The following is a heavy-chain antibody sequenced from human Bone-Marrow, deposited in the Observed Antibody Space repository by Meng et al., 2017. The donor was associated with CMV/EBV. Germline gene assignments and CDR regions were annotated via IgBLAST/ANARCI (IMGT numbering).Heavy chain of an antibody. Sequence: GGSLRLSCAASGFTFSSYSMNWVRQAPGKGLEWVSSISSSSSYIYYADSVKGRFTISRDNAKNSLYLQMNSLRAEDTAVYYCARDQGPYYYDSSGYPPDAFDIWGQGTMVTVSS. CDR2: ISSSSSYI. V-gene: IGHV3-21*01. D-gene: IGHD3-22*01. CDR1: GFTFSSYS. J-gene: IGHJ3*02. CDR3: ARDQGPYYYDSSGYPPDAFDI.